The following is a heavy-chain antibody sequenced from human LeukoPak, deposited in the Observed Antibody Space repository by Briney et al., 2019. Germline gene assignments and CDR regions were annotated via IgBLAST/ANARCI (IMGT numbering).Heavy chain of an antibody. D-gene: IGHD4-17*01. V-gene: IGHV4-30-4*01. J-gene: IGHJ6*02. CDR1: GASVNSGDYH. Sequence: SETLSLTCTVSGASVNSGDYHWSWIRQPPGKGLEWIGYIYYSGSTYYNPSLKSRVSISVDTSKNQFSLKLSSVTAADTAVYYCTRDLRYTVTTLDVWGQGTTVTVSS. CDR3: TRDLRYTVTTLDV. CDR2: IYYSGST.